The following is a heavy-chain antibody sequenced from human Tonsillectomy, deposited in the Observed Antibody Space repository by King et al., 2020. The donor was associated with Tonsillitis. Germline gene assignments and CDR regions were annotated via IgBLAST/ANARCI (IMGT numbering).Heavy chain of an antibody. V-gene: IGHV1-18*01. CDR2: INAYSGDT. D-gene: IGHD3-22*01. J-gene: IGHJ4*02. Sequence: QLVQSGAEVKKPGASVKVSCKASGYIFPRYGVGWVRQAPGQGLEGVGWINAYSGDTTFAQKFQGRLTMTRDTSTSTVYLELRGLRSDDTAMYYCARESFYYDSSGYMVGDYWGQGTLVTVSS. CDR3: ARESFYYDSSGYMVGDY. CDR1: GYIFPRYG.